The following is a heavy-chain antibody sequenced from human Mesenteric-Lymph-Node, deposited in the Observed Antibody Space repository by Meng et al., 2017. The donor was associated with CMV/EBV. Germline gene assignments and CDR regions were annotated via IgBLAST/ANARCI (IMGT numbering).Heavy chain of an antibody. D-gene: IGHD3-3*01. V-gene: IGHV2-5*01. CDR3: AHSWSSFDM. CDR1: GFSLSTSGVG. Sequence: SGPTLVKPTQTLTLTCTFSGFSLSTSGVGVGWIRQPPGKALEWLALISWNDDKRYNSSLRNRLTITKDTSKDQVVLTMTNMDPADTATYYCAHSWSSFDMWGQGTMVTVSS. CDR2: ISWNDDK. J-gene: IGHJ3*02.